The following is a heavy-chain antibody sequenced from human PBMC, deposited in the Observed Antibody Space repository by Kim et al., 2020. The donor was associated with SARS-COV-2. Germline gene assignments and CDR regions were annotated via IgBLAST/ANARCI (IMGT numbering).Heavy chain of an antibody. CDR2: MNPNSGNT. CDR3: ARADRGIVGATVYYFDY. J-gene: IGHJ4*02. Sequence: ASVKVSCKASGYTFTSYDINWVRQATGQGLEWMGWMNPNSGNTGYAQKFQGRVTMTRNTSISTAYMELSSLRSEDTAVYYCARADRGIVGATVYYFDYWGQGTLVSVS. D-gene: IGHD1-26*01. V-gene: IGHV1-8*02. CDR1: GYTFTSYD.